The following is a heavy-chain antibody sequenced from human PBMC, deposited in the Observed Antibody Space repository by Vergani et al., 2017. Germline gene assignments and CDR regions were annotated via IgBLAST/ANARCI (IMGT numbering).Heavy chain of an antibody. CDR3: ARVYYDILTGGIRTYYFDY. J-gene: IGHJ4*02. V-gene: IGHV4-38-2*01. CDR2: IYHSGST. Sequence: QVQLQESGPGLVKPSETLSLTCAVSGYSISSGYYWGWIRQPPGKGLEWIGSIYHSGSTYYNPSLKGRVTISVDTSKNQFSLKLSSVTAADTAVYYCARVYYDILTGGIRTYYFDYWGQGTLVTVSS. D-gene: IGHD3-9*01. CDR1: GYSISSGYY.